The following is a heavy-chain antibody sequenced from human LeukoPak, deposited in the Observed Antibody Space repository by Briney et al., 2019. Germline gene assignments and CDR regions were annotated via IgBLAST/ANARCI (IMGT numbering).Heavy chain of an antibody. J-gene: IGHJ4*02. CDR2: ISYDGSNK. D-gene: IGHD2-2*01. Sequence: GGSLRLSCAASGFTFSSYGMHWVRQAPGKGLEWVAVISYDGSNKYYADSVKGRFTISRDNSKNTLYLQMNSLRAEDTAVYYCAKDNWVGYCSSTSCESYFDYWGQGTLVTVSS. CDR1: GFTFSSYG. CDR3: AKDNWVGYCSSTSCESYFDY. V-gene: IGHV3-30*18.